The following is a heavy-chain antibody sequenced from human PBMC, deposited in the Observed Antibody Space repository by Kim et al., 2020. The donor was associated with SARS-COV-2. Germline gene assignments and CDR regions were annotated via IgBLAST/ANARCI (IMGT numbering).Heavy chain of an antibody. CDR2: ISYDGSNK. CDR3: ARDVYYYGSGRGGMDV. D-gene: IGHD3-10*01. CDR1: GFTFSSYA. J-gene: IGHJ6*02. Sequence: GGSLRLSCAASGFTFSSYAMHWVRQAPGKGLEWVAVISYDGSNKYYADSVKGRFTISRDNSKHTLYVQMNSLRAEDTAVYFCARDVYYYGSGRGGMDVWGQGTTVTVSS. V-gene: IGHV3-30*04.